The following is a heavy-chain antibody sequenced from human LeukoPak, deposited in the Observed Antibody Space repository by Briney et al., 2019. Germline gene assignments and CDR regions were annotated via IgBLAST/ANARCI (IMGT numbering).Heavy chain of an antibody. Sequence: PGGSLRLSCAASGFAFNTYGMHWVRQAPGKGLEWAAFIRFDGNTDKYADSVEGRFTVSRDNAKNTLYLQMNSLRAEDMAFYYCAKDRLRYGRDAFDIWGQGTMVTVSS. V-gene: IGHV3-30*02. CDR3: AKDRLRYGRDAFDI. CDR1: GFAFNTYG. J-gene: IGHJ3*02. CDR2: IRFDGNTD. D-gene: IGHD3-9*01.